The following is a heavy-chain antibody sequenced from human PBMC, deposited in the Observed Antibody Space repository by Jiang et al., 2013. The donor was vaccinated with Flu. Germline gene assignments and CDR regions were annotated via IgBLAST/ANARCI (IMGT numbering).Heavy chain of an antibody. CDR2: LLQWEH. CDR1: GGSISSYY. D-gene: IGHD2-15*01. J-gene: IGHJ4*02. V-gene: IGHV4-59*01. CDR3: ARVAVGYCSGGSCPGYYFDY. Sequence: TLSLTCTVSGGSISSYYWSSDPAAPREGTGVDWVYLLQWEHQLXPSLKSRVTISVDTSKNQFSLKLSSVTAADTAVYYCARVAVGYCSGGSCPGYYFDYWGQGTLVTVSS.